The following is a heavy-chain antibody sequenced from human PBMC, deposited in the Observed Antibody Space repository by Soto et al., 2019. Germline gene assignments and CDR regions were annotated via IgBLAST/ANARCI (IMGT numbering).Heavy chain of an antibody. CDR2: INDSGDRT. CDR1: GFTFSTYD. V-gene: IGHV3-23*01. Sequence: GGSLRLSCAASGFTFSTYDMRWVRQAPGKGLEWVSAINDSGDRTHYADSVKGRFTTSRDQSKNQVVLTMTNMDPADTATYFCAHRTTTVTSWFDPWGQGTLVTVSS. CDR3: AHRTTTVTSWFDP. D-gene: IGHD4-17*01. J-gene: IGHJ5*02.